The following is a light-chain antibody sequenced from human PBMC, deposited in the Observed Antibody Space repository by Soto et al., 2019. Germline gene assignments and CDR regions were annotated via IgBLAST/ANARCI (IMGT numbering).Light chain of an antibody. CDR1: SSDVGGYKF. J-gene: IGLJ1*01. V-gene: IGLV2-8*01. CDR3: SSYAGSNMGV. CDR2: EVT. Sequence: QSALTQPPSASGSPGQSATISCTGTSSDVGGYKFVSWYQQHPGKAPKLLIYEVTQRPSGVPDRFSGSKSGNTASLTVSGLQAEDDADYYCSSYAGSNMGVFGTGTKVTVL.